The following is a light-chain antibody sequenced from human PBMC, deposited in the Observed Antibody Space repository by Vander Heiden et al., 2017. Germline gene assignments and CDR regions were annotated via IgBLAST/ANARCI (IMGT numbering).Light chain of an antibody. J-gene: IGLJ1*01. CDR2: EVS. Sequence: QSALTQPASVSGSPGQSVTISCTGTSSDVGGYNYVSWYQQHPVKAPKLMIYEVSNRPSGVSNRFSGSKSGNTASLTISGLQAEDGADYYCSSYTSSSTEVFGTGTKVTVL. CDR1: SSDVGGYNY. CDR3: SSYTSSSTEV. V-gene: IGLV2-14*01.